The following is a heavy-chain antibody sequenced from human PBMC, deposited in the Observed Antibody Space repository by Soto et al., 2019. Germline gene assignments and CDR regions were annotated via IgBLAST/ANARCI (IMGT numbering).Heavy chain of an antibody. D-gene: IGHD6-19*01. CDR2: IYYSGST. V-gene: IGHV4-39*01. CDR3: ARRYSSGWYVIDY. Sequence: SETLSLTCTVSGGSISSSSYYWGWIRQPPGKGLEWIGSIYYSGSTYYNPSLKSRVTISVDTSKNQFSLKLSSVTAADTAVYYCARRYSSGWYVIDYWGQGTLVTVSS. J-gene: IGHJ4*02. CDR1: GGSISSSSYY.